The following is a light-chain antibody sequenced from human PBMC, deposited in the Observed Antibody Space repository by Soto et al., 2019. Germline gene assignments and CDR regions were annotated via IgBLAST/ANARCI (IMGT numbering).Light chain of an antibody. CDR1: SSNIGAGYD. Sequence: QSVLTQPPSVSGAPGQRVTISCTGGSSNIGAGYDVHWYQQIPGTAPKLLIHRNVNRPSGVPARFSASKSATSASLTITGLQAEDEAHYYCQSYDNTLSGSVFGGGTKLTVL. CDR2: RNV. CDR3: QSYDNTLSGSV. V-gene: IGLV1-40*01. J-gene: IGLJ3*02.